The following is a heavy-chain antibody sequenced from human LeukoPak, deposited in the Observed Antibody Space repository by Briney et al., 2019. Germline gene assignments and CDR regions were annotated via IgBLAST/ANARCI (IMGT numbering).Heavy chain of an antibody. Sequence: GWSLTLSCPASGFTFRKYGMHWLRQAPGKGLEGVAVIRCDGSNKYYSDSVTGRFTISRDNSTTTLYLQMNSLRAADTAVYYYAKDWPLRVDTWCDSRDYWGQGTLVTVSS. V-gene: IGHV3-30*02. CDR3: AKDWPLRVDTWCDSRDY. J-gene: IGHJ4*02. CDR1: GFTFRKYG. CDR2: IRCDGSNK. D-gene: IGHD2-8*02.